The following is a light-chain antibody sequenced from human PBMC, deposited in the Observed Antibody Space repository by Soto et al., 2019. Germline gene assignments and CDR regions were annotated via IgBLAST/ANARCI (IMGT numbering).Light chain of an antibody. J-gene: IGLJ1*01. CDR3: SSYTSSSTPSL. CDR2: DVT. V-gene: IGLV2-14*01. CDR1: SSDIGGYNY. Sequence: QAVLTQPASVSGSPGQSITMSCTGTSSDIGGYNYVSWYQQHPGKAPKLMIYDVTNRHSGVSNRFSGSKSGNTASLTISGLQAEDEADYYCSSYTSSSTPSLFGTGTKLTVL.